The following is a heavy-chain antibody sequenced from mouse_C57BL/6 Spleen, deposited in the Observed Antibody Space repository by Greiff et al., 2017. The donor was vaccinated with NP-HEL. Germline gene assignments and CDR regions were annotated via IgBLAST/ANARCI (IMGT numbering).Heavy chain of an antibody. Sequence: VQLQQPGAELVRPGSSVKLSCKASGYTFTSYWMDWVKQRPGQGLEWIGNIYPSDSETHYNQKFKDKATLTVDKSSSTAYMQLSSLTSEDSAVYYCARSGGYDLYAMDYWGQGTSVTVSS. CDR3: ARSGGYDLYAMDY. CDR2: IYPSDSET. V-gene: IGHV1-61*01. CDR1: GYTFTSYW. J-gene: IGHJ4*01. D-gene: IGHD2-2*01.